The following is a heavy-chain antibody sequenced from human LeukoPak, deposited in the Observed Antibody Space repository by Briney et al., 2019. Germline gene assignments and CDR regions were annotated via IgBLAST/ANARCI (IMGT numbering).Heavy chain of an antibody. Sequence: GGSLGLSCAASGFTFSSYWMHWVRQAPGKGLVWVSRINSDGSSTSYADSVKGRFTISRDNSMSTLYLQMDSLRAEDTAVYYCAKDRRGNWNYVGHFDHWGQGTLVTVSS. V-gene: IGHV3-74*01. D-gene: IGHD1-7*01. CDR2: INSDGSST. J-gene: IGHJ4*02. CDR1: GFTFSSYW. CDR3: AKDRRGNWNYVGHFDH.